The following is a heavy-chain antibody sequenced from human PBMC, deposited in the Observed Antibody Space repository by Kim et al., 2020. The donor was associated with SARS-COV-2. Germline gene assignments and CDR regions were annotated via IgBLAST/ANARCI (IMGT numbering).Heavy chain of an antibody. J-gene: IGHJ5*02. V-gene: IGHV4-31*11. D-gene: IGHD5-12*01. CDR1: GASITTGAHY. CDR2: IYYNGDT. CDR3: ARDGGGYDLHWLDL. Sequence: SETLSLTCAVSGASITTGAHYWSWIRRHPGKGLEWIGYIYYNGDTKYNPSLKSRLTMSIDTSKNQFSLNLHSVTAADTAVYYCARDGGGYDLHWLDLWGRGTLVTVSS.